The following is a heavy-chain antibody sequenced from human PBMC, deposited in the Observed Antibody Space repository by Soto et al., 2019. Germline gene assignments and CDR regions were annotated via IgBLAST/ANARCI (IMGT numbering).Heavy chain of an antibody. CDR3: AKDRHYYGSGKDYYYYGMDV. D-gene: IGHD3-10*01. CDR2: ISWNSGSI. V-gene: IGHV3-9*01. J-gene: IGHJ6*02. Sequence: PGGSLRLSCAASGFTFDDYAMHWVRQAPGKGLEWVSGISWNSGSIGYADSVKGRFTISRDNAKNSLYLQMNSLRAEDTALYYCAKDRHYYGSGKDYYYYGMDVWGQGTTVTVSS. CDR1: GFTFDDYA.